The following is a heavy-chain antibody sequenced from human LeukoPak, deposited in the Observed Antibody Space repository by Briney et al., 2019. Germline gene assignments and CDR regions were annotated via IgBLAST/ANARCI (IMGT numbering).Heavy chain of an antibody. V-gene: IGHV1-2*02. CDR2: INPNSGGT. J-gene: IGHJ6*02. CDR3: ARAPSVNYYDSSGYLSAYYYCMDV. Sequence: ASVKVSCKASGYTFTGYYMHWVRQAPGQGLEWMGWINPNSGGTNYAQKFQGRVTMTRDTSISTAYMELSRLRSGDTAVYYCARAPSVNYYDSSGYLSAYYYCMDVWGQGTTVTVSS. D-gene: IGHD3-22*01. CDR1: GYTFTGYY.